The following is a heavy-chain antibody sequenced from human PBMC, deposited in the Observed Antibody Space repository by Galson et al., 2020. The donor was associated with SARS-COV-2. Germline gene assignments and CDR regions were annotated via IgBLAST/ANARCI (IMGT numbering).Heavy chain of an antibody. V-gene: IGHV1-24*01. CDR1: GYTLTELS. Sequence: ASVKVSCKVSGYTLTELSMHWVRQAPGKGLEWMGGFDPEDGETIYAQKFQGRVTMTEDTSTDTAYMELSSLRSEDTAVYYCATAKAVLGSYYKWAYYYYGMDVWGQGTTVTVSS. CDR3: ATAKAVLGSYYKWAYYYYGMDV. CDR2: FDPEDGET. J-gene: IGHJ6*02. D-gene: IGHD3-10*01.